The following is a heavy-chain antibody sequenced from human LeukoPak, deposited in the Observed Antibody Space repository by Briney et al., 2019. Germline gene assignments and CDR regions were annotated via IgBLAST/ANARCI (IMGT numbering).Heavy chain of an antibody. D-gene: IGHD2-2*01. Sequence: GGSLRLSCAASGCTFSNYAMNWVRQAPGKGLEWVAVISYDGRNKYYADSVKGRFTISRDNSKNTLYLQMNSLRAEDTAVYYCSRDRSSNQYYFDYWGQGTLVTVSS. CDR2: ISYDGRNK. V-gene: IGHV3-30*04. CDR3: SRDRSSNQYYFDY. J-gene: IGHJ4*02. CDR1: GCTFSNYA.